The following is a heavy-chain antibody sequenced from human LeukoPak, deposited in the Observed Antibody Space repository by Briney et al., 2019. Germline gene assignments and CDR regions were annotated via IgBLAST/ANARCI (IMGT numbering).Heavy chain of an antibody. CDR2: ICYSGST. CDR3: ARARYFDWLLPQYFDY. CDR1: GGSVSSGSYY. Sequence: SETLSLTCTVSGGSVSSGSYYWSWIRQPPGKGLEWIGYICYSGSTNYNPSLKSRVTISVDTSKNQFSLKLSSVTAADAAVYYCARARYFDWLLPQYFDYWGQGTLVTVSS. J-gene: IGHJ4*02. V-gene: IGHV4-61*01. D-gene: IGHD3-9*01.